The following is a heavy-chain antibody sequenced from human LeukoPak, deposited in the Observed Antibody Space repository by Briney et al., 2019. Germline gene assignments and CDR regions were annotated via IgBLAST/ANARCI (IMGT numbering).Heavy chain of an antibody. CDR1: GYTFTGYY. CDR2: INPNSGGT. D-gene: IGHD3-10*01. CDR3: ARDTYYYGSGRAYYYYYYYMDV. J-gene: IGHJ6*03. V-gene: IGHV1-2*02. Sequence: GASVKVSCKASGYTFTGYYMHWVRQAPGQGLEWMGWINPNSGGTNYAQKFQGRVTMTRDTSISTAYMELSRLRSDDTAVYYCARDTYYYGSGRAYYYYYYYMDVWGKGTTVTISS.